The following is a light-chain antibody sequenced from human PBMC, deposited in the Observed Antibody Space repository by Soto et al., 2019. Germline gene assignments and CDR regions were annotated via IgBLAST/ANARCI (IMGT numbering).Light chain of an antibody. V-gene: IGKV1-5*03. CDR3: QHYNSYSEA. CDR1: QSIGSW. J-gene: IGKJ1*01. CDR2: KPS. Sequence: EIQMPQSPSTVSASVGDRVTITWWASQSIGSWLAWHQQKPGKAPKLLIYKPSTLKSGVPSRFSGSGSGTEFTLTISSLQPDDFATYYCQHYNSYSEAFGQGTKVDI.